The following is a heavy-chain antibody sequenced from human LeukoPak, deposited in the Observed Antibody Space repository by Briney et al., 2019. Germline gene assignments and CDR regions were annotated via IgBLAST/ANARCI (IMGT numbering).Heavy chain of an antibody. CDR1: GGSISSSSYY. J-gene: IGHJ4*02. Sequence: EXQSLTCNVSGGSISSSSYYWGWIRQPPGKGLEWIGSIYYSGSTYYNPSLKSRVTISVDTTKNQFSLKLSSVTAADTAVYYCARRGIWEATALVEDVYWDQGTLVTVSS. CDR2: IYYSGST. CDR3: ARRGIWEATALVEDVY. D-gene: IGHD5-18*01. V-gene: IGHV4-39*01.